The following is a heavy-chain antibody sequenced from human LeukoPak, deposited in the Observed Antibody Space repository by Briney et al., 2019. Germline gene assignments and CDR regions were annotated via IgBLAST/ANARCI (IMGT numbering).Heavy chain of an antibody. V-gene: IGHV4-39*01. CDR2: IYYSGST. D-gene: IGHD2-2*02. Sequence: SETLSLTCTVSGGSISSSSYYWGWIRQPPGKGLEWIGSIYYSGSTYYNPSLKSRVTISVDTSKNQFSLKLSSVTAADTAVYYCARIWGRPAAIRAEFPENWFDPWGQGTLVTVSS. CDR1: GGSISSSSYY. CDR3: ARIWGRPAAIRAEFPENWFDP. J-gene: IGHJ5*02.